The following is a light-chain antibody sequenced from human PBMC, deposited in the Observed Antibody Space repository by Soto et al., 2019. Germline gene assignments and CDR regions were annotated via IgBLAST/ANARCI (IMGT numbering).Light chain of an antibody. CDR2: SNN. Sequence: QSALTQPPSASGTPGQRVIVSCSGSSSNIGVYTVNWYQQLPGTAPKLLIYSNNQRPSRVPDRFSGSKSGTSASLAISGLQSEDEADYYCAVWDDRLNGYVFXIGTKVTVL. V-gene: IGLV1-44*01. CDR3: AVWDDRLNGYV. J-gene: IGLJ1*01. CDR1: SSNIGVYT.